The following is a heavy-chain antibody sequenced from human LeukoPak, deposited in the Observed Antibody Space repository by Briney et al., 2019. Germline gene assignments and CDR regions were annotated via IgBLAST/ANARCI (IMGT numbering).Heavy chain of an antibody. V-gene: IGHV4-34*01. CDR3: ARGLSDGAGTSDPPAPSSFDY. Sequence: KPSETLSLTCAVYGGSSSGYYWSWIRQPPGKGLEWIGEINHSGSTNYNPSLKSRVTISVDTSKNQFSLKLSSVTAADTAVYYCARGLSDGAGTSDPPAPSSFDYWGQGTLVTVSS. J-gene: IGHJ4*02. D-gene: IGHD6-19*01. CDR1: GGSSSGYY. CDR2: INHSGST.